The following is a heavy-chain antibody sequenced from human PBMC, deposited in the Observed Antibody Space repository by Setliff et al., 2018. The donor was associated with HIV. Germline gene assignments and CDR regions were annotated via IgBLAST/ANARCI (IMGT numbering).Heavy chain of an antibody. CDR3: ARGGNERYCSGGSCYVFDH. V-gene: IGHV3-74*01. J-gene: IGHJ4*02. D-gene: IGHD2-15*01. CDR1: GFTFSTYW. Sequence: GGSLRLSCAASGFTFSTYWMNWVRQAPGKGLVWVSRINSDGSSTGHADSVKGRVTISRDNARNSLFLQMNSLRAEDTAVYYCARGGNERYCSGGSCYVFDHWGQGTLVTVSS. CDR2: INSDGSST.